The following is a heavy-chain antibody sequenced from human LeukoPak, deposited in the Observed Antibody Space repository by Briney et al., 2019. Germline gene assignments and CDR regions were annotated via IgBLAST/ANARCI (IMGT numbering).Heavy chain of an antibody. CDR2: INPNSGGT. V-gene: IGHV1-2*02. CDR3: ARGLGAVAGGKGAFDI. Sequence: ASVKVSCKASGYTFTGYYMHWVRQAPGQGLEWMGWINPNSGGTNYAQKFQGRVTMTRDTSISTAYMELSRVRSDDTAVYYCARGLGAVAGGKGAFDIWGQGTMVTVSS. J-gene: IGHJ3*02. CDR1: GYTFTGYY. D-gene: IGHD6-19*01.